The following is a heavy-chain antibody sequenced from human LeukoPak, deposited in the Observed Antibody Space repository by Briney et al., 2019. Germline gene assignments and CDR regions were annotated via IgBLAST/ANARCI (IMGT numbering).Heavy chain of an antibody. CDR2: INSDGSST. J-gene: IGHJ3*02. Sequence: GGSLRLSCAASGFTFSKYGMHWVRQAPGKGLEWVSRINSDGSSTSYADSVKGRFTISRDNAKNTLYLQMNSLRAEDTAVYYCARVSSSWDDAFDIWGQGTMVTVSP. CDR3: ARVSSSWDDAFDI. CDR1: GFTFSKYG. V-gene: IGHV3-74*01. D-gene: IGHD6-13*01.